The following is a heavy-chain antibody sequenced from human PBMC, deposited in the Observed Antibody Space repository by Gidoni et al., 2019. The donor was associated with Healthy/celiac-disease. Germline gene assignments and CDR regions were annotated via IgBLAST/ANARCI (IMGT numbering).Heavy chain of an antibody. CDR2: IWYDGSNK. J-gene: IGHJ6*02. D-gene: IGHD2-21*01. CDR1: GFTFSSYG. Sequence: QVQLVESGGGLVQPGRSLRLSCAASGFTFSSYGMHWVRQAPGKGLEWVAVIWYDGSNKYYADSVKGRFTISRDNSKNTLYLQMNSLRAEDTAVYYCARDRTKVWRSEYYGMDVWGQGTTVTVSS. CDR3: ARDRTKVWRSEYYGMDV. V-gene: IGHV3-33*01.